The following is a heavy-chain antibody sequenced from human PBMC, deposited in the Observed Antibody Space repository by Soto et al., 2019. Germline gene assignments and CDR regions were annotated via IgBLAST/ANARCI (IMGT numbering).Heavy chain of an antibody. D-gene: IGHD3-3*01. CDR1: GFTFSSYA. CDR2: ISGSGGST. J-gene: IGHJ4*02. Sequence: GGSLRLSCAASGFTFSSYAMSWVRQAPGKGLEWVSAISGSGGSTYYADSVKGRFTISRDNSKNTLYLQMNSLRAEDTAVYYCAKGVGFLEWLLKYYFDYWGQGTLVTVSS. CDR3: AKGVGFLEWLLKYYFDY. V-gene: IGHV3-23*01.